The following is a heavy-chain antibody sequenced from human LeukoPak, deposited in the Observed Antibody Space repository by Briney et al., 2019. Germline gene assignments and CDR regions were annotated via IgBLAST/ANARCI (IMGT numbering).Heavy chain of an antibody. CDR1: GGSISSGGYY. J-gene: IGHJ4*02. CDR2: IYYSGST. D-gene: IGHD3-22*01. Sequence: KPSETLSLTCTVSGGSISSGGYYWSWIRQPAGKGLVWIGYIYYSGSTNYNPSLKSRVTISVDTSKTQFSLKMNSVTAADTAVYYCARGATSGYYYCDFWGQGTLVTVSS. CDR3: ARGATSGYYYCDF. V-gene: IGHV4-61*10.